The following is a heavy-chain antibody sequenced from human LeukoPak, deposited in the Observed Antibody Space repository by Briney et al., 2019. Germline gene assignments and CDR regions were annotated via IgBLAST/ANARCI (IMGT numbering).Heavy chain of an antibody. V-gene: IGHV4-59*08. D-gene: IGHD3-3*01. J-gene: IGHJ5*02. CDR1: GGSISSYY. CDR3: ARGGPDPTYYDFWSGQNWFDP. CDR2: IYYSGST. Sequence: SETLSLTCTVSGGSISSYYWSWIRQPPGKGLEWIGYIYYSGSTNYNPSLKSRVTISVDTSKNQFSLKLSSVTAADTAVYYCARGGPDPTYYDFWSGQNWFDPWGQGTLVTVSS.